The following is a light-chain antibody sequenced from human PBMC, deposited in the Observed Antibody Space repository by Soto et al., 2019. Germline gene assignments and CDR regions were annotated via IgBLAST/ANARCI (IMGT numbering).Light chain of an antibody. Sequence: DIQMTQSPSTLSASVGDRVTITCRASQSISSWLAWYQQKPGKGPKLLIYDASSLESGVPSRFSGSGSGTEFTLTISSLHPDDFATYYCQQYDTYPLTFGGGTKVEI. J-gene: IGKJ4*01. CDR3: QQYDTYPLT. V-gene: IGKV1-5*01. CDR2: DAS. CDR1: QSISSW.